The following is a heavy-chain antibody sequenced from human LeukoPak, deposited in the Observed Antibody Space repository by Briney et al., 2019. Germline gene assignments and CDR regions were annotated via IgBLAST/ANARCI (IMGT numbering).Heavy chain of an antibody. CDR1: GFTFSSYW. CDR3: AREEGIVVVTAIRGVEYYFDY. J-gene: IGHJ4*02. CDR2: INSDGSST. V-gene: IGHV3-74*01. Sequence: GGSLRLSCAASGFTFSSYWMHWVRQAPGKGLVWVSRINSDGSSTSYADSVKGRFTISRDNAKNTLYLQMNSLRAEDTAVYYCAREEGIVVVTAIRGVEYYFDYWGQGTLVTVSS. D-gene: IGHD2-21*02.